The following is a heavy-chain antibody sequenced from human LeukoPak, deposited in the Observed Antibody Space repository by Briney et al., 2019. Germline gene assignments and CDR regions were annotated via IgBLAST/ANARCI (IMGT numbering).Heavy chain of an antibody. D-gene: IGHD6-19*01. Sequence: SETLPQTLTVSGGSISSYFWSWIRQPAGKGLDGIGRIYTSGSTNYNPSLKSRVTISVDKSKNQFSLKLSSVTAADTAVYYCARVYPTYSSRWFFGYWGQGTLVTVSS. CDR2: IYTSGST. J-gene: IGHJ4*02. CDR1: GGSISSYF. V-gene: IGHV4-4*07. CDR3: ARVYPTYSSRWFFGY.